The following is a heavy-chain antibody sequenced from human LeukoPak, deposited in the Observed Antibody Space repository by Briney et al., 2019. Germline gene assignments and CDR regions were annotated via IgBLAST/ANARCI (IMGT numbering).Heavy chain of an antibody. CDR2: FDPEDGET. CDR3: ATEKGRIYYDSTASIQH. D-gene: IGHD3-22*01. CDR1: GYTLTELS. V-gene: IGHV1-24*01. Sequence: ASEKLSCKVSGYTLTELSMHWVRQAPGKGLEWMGGFDPEDGETIYVQKVQGRLTMTEDTSTDRAYMELSRPTSEYTAVYYCATEKGRIYYDSTASIQHSGQGTLVSLSS. J-gene: IGHJ1*01.